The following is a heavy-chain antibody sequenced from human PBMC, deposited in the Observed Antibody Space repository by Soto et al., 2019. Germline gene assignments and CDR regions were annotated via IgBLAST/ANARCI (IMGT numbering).Heavy chain of an antibody. CDR2: IIPIFGTA. Sequence: SVKVSCKASGGTFSSYAISWVRQAPGQGLEWMGGIIPIFGTANYAQKFQGRVTITADKSTSTAYMELSSLRSENTAVYYCAGGYDFWSGYSTDYYYYGMDVWGQGTTVTVSS. CDR1: GGTFSSYA. J-gene: IGHJ6*02. V-gene: IGHV1-69*06. CDR3: AGGYDFWSGYSTDYYYYGMDV. D-gene: IGHD3-3*01.